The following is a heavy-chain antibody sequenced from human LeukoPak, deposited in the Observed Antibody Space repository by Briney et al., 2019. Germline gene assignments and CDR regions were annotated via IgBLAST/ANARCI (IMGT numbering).Heavy chain of an antibody. CDR3: AKDDGSGYYEYFQH. Sequence: GGSLRLSCAASAFTFSRYGMGWVRQAPGKGLEWVSAISGSGGSTYYADSVKGRFTISRDNSKNTLYLQMNSLRAEDTAVYYCAKDDGSGYYEYFQHWGQGTLVTVSS. V-gene: IGHV3-23*01. D-gene: IGHD3-22*01. J-gene: IGHJ1*01. CDR1: AFTFSRYG. CDR2: ISGSGGST.